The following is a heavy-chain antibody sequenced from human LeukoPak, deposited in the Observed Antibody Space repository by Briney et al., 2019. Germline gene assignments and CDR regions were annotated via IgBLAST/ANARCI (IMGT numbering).Heavy chain of an antibody. D-gene: IGHD6-13*01. Sequence: QPGGSLRLSCAASGFTFDDYAMHWVRQAPGKGLERVSGISWNSGSIGYADSVKGRFTISRDNDKNSLYLQINSLRHEDTALYDXXXDTSYSSSWSRRVGGFDYWGQGTLVTVSS. V-gene: IGHV3-9*01. CDR1: GFTFDDYA. CDR2: ISWNSGSI. J-gene: IGHJ4*02. CDR3: XXDTSYSSSWSRRVGGFDY.